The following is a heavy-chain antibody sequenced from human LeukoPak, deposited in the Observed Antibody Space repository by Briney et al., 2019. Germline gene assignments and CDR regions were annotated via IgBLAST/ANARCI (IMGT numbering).Heavy chain of an antibody. Sequence: PGRSLRLSCAASGFTFSSYEMNWVRQAPGKGLEWDSYISRSGSTIYYADSVKGRFTISRDNAKNSLYLQMNSLRAEDTAVYYCARDGSGGSSSWYYYYYMDVWGKGTTVTISS. CDR2: ISRSGSTI. J-gene: IGHJ6*03. V-gene: IGHV3-48*03. CDR3: ARDGSGGSSSWYYYYYMDV. CDR1: GFTFSSYE. D-gene: IGHD6-13*01.